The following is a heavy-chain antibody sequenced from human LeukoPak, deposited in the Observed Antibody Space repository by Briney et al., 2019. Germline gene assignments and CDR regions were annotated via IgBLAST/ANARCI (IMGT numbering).Heavy chain of an antibody. CDR3: ARGESIVGATTDQYYFDY. V-gene: IGHV3-7*01. CDR1: GFTFSNYW. CDR2: IKQDGSEK. Sequence: GSLRLSCAASGFTFSNYWMSWVRQAPGKGLEWVANIKQDGSEKYYVDSVKGRFTISRDNAKNSLYLQMNSLRAEDTAVYHCARGESIVGATTDQYYFDYWGQGTLVTVSS. J-gene: IGHJ4*02. D-gene: IGHD1-26*01.